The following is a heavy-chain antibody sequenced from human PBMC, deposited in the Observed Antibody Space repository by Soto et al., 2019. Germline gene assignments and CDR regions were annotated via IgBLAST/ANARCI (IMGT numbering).Heavy chain of an antibody. Sequence: EVQLLESGGGLVQPGGSLRLSCAASGFTFSSHGMSWVRQAPGKGLEWVSSISGSGGSTYYADSVKGRFTISRDNSKNTLYLPMNSLRVEDTAVYYCAKAAYYYVSGSYFPFDYWGQGTLVTVSS. CDR2: ISGSGGST. CDR1: GFTFSSHG. V-gene: IGHV3-23*01. D-gene: IGHD3-10*01. J-gene: IGHJ4*02. CDR3: AKAAYYYVSGSYFPFDY.